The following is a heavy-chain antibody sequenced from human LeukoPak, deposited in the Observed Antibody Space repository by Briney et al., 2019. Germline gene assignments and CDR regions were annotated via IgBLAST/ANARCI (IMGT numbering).Heavy chain of an antibody. CDR3: TRVGPSLHWNPDY. CDR2: ISYNGKT. Sequence: SETLSLTCTVSGGSMSSYYWMWIRQPPGKGLEWNGSISYNGKTNHNPSLKSRVTISVDTSKNQFSLKLSSVTAADTAVYYCTRVGPSLHWNPDYWGQGTLVTVSS. CDR1: GGSMSSYY. V-gene: IGHV4-59*01. D-gene: IGHD1-1*01. J-gene: IGHJ4*02.